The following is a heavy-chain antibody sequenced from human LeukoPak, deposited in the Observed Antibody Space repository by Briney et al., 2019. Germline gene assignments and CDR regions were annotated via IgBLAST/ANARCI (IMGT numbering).Heavy chain of an antibody. CDR3: ARKARLASAAGLDV. Sequence: NPSETLSLTCIVSGGSISGYYWSWIRQPAGKGLEWIGRLYGSASIKYNPSLRSRLSLSGDTSKNQFSLKLSSVTAADTAVYYCARKARLASAAGLDVWGQGTMVTVS. V-gene: IGHV4-4*07. J-gene: IGHJ6*02. D-gene: IGHD5-12*01. CDR2: LYGSASI. CDR1: GGSISGYY.